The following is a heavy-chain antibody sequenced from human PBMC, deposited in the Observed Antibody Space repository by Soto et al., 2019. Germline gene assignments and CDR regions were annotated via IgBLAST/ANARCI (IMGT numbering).Heavy chain of an antibody. CDR2: IWYDGSNK. CDR1: GFTFSSYG. D-gene: IGHD2-21*01. V-gene: IGHV3-33*01. CDR3: ARTHLLWWHKGWANDAFGI. J-gene: IGHJ3*02. Sequence: PGGSPRLSCAASGFTFSSYGMHWVRQAPGKGLEWVAVIWYDGSNKYYADSVKGRFTISRDNSKNTLYLQMNSLRAEDTAVYYCARTHLLWWHKGWANDAFGIWGQGTMVTVSS.